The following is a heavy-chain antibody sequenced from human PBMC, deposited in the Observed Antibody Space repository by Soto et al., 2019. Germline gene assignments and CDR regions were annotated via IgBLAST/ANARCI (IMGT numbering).Heavy chain of an antibody. J-gene: IGHJ4*02. V-gene: IGHV1-46*01. CDR1: WYTFTQTF. Sequence: GAPGKGCSEAFWYTFTQTFIHLVGQGPGQRVGWMGIINPSGGSTSYAQKFQGRVTMTRDTSTSTVYMELSSLRSEDTAVYYCARDLRATYYYDSSGYYPDYWGQGTLVTVSS. D-gene: IGHD3-22*01. CDR2: INPSGGST. CDR3: ARDLRATYYYDSSGYYPDY.